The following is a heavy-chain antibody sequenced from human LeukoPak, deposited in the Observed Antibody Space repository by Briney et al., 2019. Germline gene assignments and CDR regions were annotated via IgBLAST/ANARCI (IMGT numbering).Heavy chain of an antibody. Sequence: SETLSLTCAVYGGSFSGYYWSWIRQPPGKGLEWIGEINHSGSTNYNPSLRSRVTISVDTSKNQFSLKLSSVTAADTAVYYCARGRNVVVVAATSRKFDPWGQGTLVTVSS. J-gene: IGHJ5*02. D-gene: IGHD2-15*01. CDR2: INHSGST. V-gene: IGHV4-34*01. CDR3: ARGRNVVVVAATSRKFDP. CDR1: GGSFSGYY.